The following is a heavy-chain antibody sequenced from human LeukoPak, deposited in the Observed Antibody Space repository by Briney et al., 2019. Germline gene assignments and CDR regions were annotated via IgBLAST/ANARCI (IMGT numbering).Heavy chain of an antibody. CDR3: ARLSMIVVVIYN. CDR1: GFTFSSYW. CDR2: ISGSGGST. J-gene: IGHJ4*02. D-gene: IGHD3-22*01. V-gene: IGHV3-23*01. Sequence: GGSLRLSCAASGFTFSSYWMTWVRQAPGKGLEWVSAISGSGGSTYYADSVKGRFTISRDNSKNTLYLQMNSLRAEDTAVYYCARLSMIVVVIYNWGQGTLVTVSS.